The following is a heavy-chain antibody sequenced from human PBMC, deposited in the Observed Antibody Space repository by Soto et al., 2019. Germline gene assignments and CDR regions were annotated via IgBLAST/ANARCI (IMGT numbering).Heavy chain of an antibody. CDR3: ARDTTVSSFDY. CDR1: GGSISSGGYY. D-gene: IGHD1-1*01. V-gene: IGHV4-31*03. J-gene: IGHJ4*02. Sequence: SETLSLTCTVSGGSISSGGYYWSWIRQHPGRGLEWIGYIYYSGSTYYNPSLKSRVTISVDTSKNQFSLKLSSVTAADTAVYYCARDTTVSSFDYWGQGTLVTVSS. CDR2: IYYSGST.